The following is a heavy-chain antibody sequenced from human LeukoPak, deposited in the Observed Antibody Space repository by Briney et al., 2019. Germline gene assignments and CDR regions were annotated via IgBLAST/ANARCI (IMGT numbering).Heavy chain of an antibody. J-gene: IGHJ6*03. CDR3: ARPTLDCCYTGTTDYYYMDV. CDR1: GYTFTGYY. D-gene: IGHD2-2*02. V-gene: IGHV1-2*02. CDR2: INPNSGGT. Sequence: GASAKVSCKASGYTFTGYYMHWVRQAPGQGLEWMGWINPNSGGTNYAQKFQGRVTMTRDTSISTAYMELSRLRSDDTAVYYCARPTLDCCYTGTTDYYYMDVWGKGTTVTVSS.